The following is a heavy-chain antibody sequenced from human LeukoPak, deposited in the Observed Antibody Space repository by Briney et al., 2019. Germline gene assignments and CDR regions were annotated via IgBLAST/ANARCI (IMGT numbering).Heavy chain of an antibody. CDR3: ARLGLIDYVNSPYSLDY. Sequence: PGGSLRLSCAASGFTFSSYAMHWVRQAPGKGLEWVAVISYDGSNKYYADSVKGRFTISRDNSKNTLYLQMNSLRAEDTAVYYCARLGLIDYVNSPYSLDYWAQEPLVTVSS. J-gene: IGHJ4*02. CDR2: ISYDGSNK. CDR1: GFTFSSYA. V-gene: IGHV3-30-3*01. D-gene: IGHD4-11*01.